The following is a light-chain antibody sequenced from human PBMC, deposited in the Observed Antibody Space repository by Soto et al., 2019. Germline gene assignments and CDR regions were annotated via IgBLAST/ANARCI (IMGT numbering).Light chain of an antibody. V-gene: IGKV3-11*01. CDR1: QSVSSS. Sequence: EIVLTQSPDTLSLSPGERATLSCRASQSVSSSLAWYQQKPGQAPRLLSYDASNRATGIPARFSGSGSGADFTLTISSLEPEDFAVYYCQQRSNWPPEVTFGPGTKLDIK. J-gene: IGKJ3*01. CDR3: QQRSNWPPEVT. CDR2: DAS.